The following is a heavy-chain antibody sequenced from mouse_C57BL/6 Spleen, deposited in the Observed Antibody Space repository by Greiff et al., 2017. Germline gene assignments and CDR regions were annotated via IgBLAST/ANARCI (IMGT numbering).Heavy chain of an antibody. J-gene: IGHJ1*03. V-gene: IGHV5-16*01. CDR1: GFTFSDYY. CDR3: ARENWYFDV. CDR2: INYDGSST. Sequence: DVKLVESEGGLVQPGRSMILTCTASGFTFSDYYMAWVRQVPEKGLEWVANINYDGSSTYYLDSLKSRFIISSDNAKNILDLQMSRLKSEDTATYYCARENWYFDVWGTGTTVTVSS.